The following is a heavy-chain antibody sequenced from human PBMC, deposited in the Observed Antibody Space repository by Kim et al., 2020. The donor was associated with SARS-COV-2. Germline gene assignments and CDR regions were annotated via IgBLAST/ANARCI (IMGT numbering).Heavy chain of an antibody. J-gene: IGHJ4*02. V-gene: IGHV3-53*01. CDR2: ST. Sequence: STYYAASVMGRFTISRDNSKNTLDLQMNSLRAEDTAVYYCTRDVFDGYWNWGQGTLVTVSS. D-gene: IGHD1-1*01. CDR3: TRDVFDGYWN.